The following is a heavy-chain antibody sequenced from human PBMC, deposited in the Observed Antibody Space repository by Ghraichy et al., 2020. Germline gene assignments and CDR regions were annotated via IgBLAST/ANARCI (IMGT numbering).Heavy chain of an antibody. CDR2: IYHSGST. CDR3: AGARGSSWYDVGRYYYGMDV. V-gene: IGHV4-30-2*01. J-gene: IGHJ6*02. CDR1: GGSISSGGYS. D-gene: IGHD6-13*01. Sequence: SETLSLTCAVSGGSISSGGYSWSWIRQPPGKGLEWIGYIYHSGSTYYNPSLKSRVTISVDRSKNQFSLKLSSVTAADTAVYYCAGARGSSWYDVGRYYYGMDVWGQGTTVTVSS.